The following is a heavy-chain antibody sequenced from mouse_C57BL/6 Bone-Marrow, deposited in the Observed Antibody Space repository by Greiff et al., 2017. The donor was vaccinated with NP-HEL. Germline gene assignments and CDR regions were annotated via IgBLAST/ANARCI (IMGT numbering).Heavy chain of an antibody. CDR3: ARPYGYDYFDV. V-gene: IGHV5-4*01. Sequence: EVQLVESGGGLVKPGGSLKLSCAASGFTFSSYAMSWVRQTPEKRLEWVATISDGGSYTYYPDNVKGRFTISRDNAKNNLYLQMSHLKSEDTAMYYCARPYGYDYFDVWGTGTTVTVSS. J-gene: IGHJ1*03. CDR2: ISDGGSYT. CDR1: GFTFSSYA. D-gene: IGHD2-2*01.